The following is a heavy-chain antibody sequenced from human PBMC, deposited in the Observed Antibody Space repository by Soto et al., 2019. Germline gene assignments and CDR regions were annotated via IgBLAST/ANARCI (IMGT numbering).Heavy chain of an antibody. J-gene: IGHJ6*02. CDR1: GGSINSDY. CDR3: ARGRAAAGTLYYYYYGMDV. D-gene: IGHD6-13*01. CDR2: VFFSGST. V-gene: IGHV4-59*01. Sequence: SETLSLTCTVSGGSINSDYWSWIRQSPGKGLEWIGYVFFSGSTNYNHSFKSRVTISVDTSKNQIYLRVTSVTAADTAVYYCARGRAAAGTLYYYYYGMDVWGQGTTVTVSS.